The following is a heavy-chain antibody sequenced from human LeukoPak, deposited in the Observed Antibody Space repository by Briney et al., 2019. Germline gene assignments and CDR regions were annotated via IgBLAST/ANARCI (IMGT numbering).Heavy chain of an antibody. V-gene: IGHV1-18*01. CDR3: ARDPLRYSSSPGRYNWFDP. CDR1: GYTFTSYG. D-gene: IGHD6-13*01. J-gene: IGHJ5*02. Sequence: ASVKVSCKASGYTFTSYGISWVRQAPGQGLERMGWIGAYNGNTNYAQKIQCSVTMTTDTSTSTAYMELRSLRSDDTAVYYCARDPLRYSSSPGRYNWFDPWGQGTLVTVSS. CDR2: IGAYNGNT.